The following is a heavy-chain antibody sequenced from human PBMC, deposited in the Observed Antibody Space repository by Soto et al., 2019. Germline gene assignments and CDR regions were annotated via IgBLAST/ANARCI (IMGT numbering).Heavy chain of an antibody. V-gene: IGHV3-7*01. CDR2: IKQDGSEK. J-gene: IGHJ4*02. D-gene: IGHD5-12*01. CDR3: ARNPYSGYDSSLGY. CDR1: GFTFSSYW. Sequence: GGSLRLSCAASGFTFSSYWMSWVRQAPGKGLEWVANIKQDGSEKYYVDSVKGRFTISRDNAKNSLYLQMNSLRAEDTAVYYCARNPYSGYDSSLGYWGQGTLVTVSS.